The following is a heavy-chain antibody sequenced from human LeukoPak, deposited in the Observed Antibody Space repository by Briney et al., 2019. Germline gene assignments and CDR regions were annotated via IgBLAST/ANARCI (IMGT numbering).Heavy chain of an antibody. CDR3: AREHIVVVTRDAHNWFDP. CDR1: GFTFSSYS. CDR2: IGSSSSYI. D-gene: IGHD2-21*02. Sequence: PGGSLRLSCAASGFTFSSYSMNWVRQAPGKGLEWVSSIGSSSSYIYYADSVKGRFTISRDNAKNSLYLQMNSLRAEDTAVYYCAREHIVVVTRDAHNWFDPWGQGTLVTVSS. J-gene: IGHJ5*02. V-gene: IGHV3-21*01.